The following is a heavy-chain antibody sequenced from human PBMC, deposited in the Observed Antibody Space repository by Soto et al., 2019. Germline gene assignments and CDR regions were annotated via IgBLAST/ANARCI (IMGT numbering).Heavy chain of an antibody. J-gene: IGHJ4*02. V-gene: IGHV1-18*01. CDR3: ARDAAAGLNDY. CDR1: GYTFTSYG. CDR2: ISAYNGNT. Sequence: QIQLVQSGAEVKKPEASVKVSCKASGYTFTSYGISWVRQAPGQGLEWMGWISAYNGNTKYVQKFQGRVTMTTDTSTSTAYMELRSLRSDDTAVYYCARDAAAGLNDYWGQGTLVTVSS. D-gene: IGHD6-13*01.